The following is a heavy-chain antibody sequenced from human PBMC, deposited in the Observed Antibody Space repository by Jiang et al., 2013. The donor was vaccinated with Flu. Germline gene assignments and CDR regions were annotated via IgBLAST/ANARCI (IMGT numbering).Heavy chain of an antibody. D-gene: IGHD6-25*01. CDR1: GFAFNSYA. Sequence: QLLESGGGVVQAGKSLRLACAASGFAFNSYAMRWVRQAPGKGLEWVSFIWFDGSNKHFADSVKGRFTISRDNSKNILYLQMDSLRGEDTATYYCAGDPPGSGFAFHIWGQGTVVTVSS. V-gene: IGHV3-33*01. CDR2: IWFDGSNK. J-gene: IGHJ3*02. CDR3: AGDPPGSGFAFHI.